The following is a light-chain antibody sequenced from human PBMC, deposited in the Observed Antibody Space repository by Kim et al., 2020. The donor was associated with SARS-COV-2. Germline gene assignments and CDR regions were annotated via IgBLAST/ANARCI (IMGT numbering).Light chain of an antibody. CDR2: DAS. V-gene: IGKV1-5*01. J-gene: IGKJ2*01. CDR3: QQYDTYST. CDR1: QSINSW. Sequence: DIQMTQSPSTLSASVGDRVTITCRASQSINSWLAWYQQNPGKAPKLLISDASNLESGVPSRFSGSGSGTEFTLTISSLQPDDFATYYCQQYDTYSTFGQGTKVDIK.